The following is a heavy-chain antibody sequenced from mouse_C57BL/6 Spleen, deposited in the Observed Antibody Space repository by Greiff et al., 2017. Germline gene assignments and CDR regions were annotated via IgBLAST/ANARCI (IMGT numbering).Heavy chain of an antibody. Sequence: QVQLQQSGAELARPGASVKMSCKASGYTFTSYTMHWVKQRPGQGLEWIGYINPSSGYTKYNQKFKDKATLTADKSSSTAYMQLSSLTSEDSAVNYCARYDGPPYWYFDVWGTGTTVTVSS. V-gene: IGHV1-4*01. CDR1: GYTFTSYT. D-gene: IGHD2-3*01. J-gene: IGHJ1*03. CDR3: ARYDGPPYWYFDV. CDR2: INPSSGYT.